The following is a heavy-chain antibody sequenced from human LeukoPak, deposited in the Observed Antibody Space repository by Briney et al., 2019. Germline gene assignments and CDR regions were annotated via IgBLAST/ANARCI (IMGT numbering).Heavy chain of an antibody. V-gene: IGHV1-2*02. Sequence: ASVKVSCKASGYTFTGYYMHWVRQAPGQGLEWMGWINPNSGGTNYAQKFQGRVTMTRDTPISTAYMELSRLRSDDTAVYYCARDANSGYDYYFDYWGQGTLVTVSS. CDR3: ARDANSGYDYYFDY. J-gene: IGHJ4*02. D-gene: IGHD5-12*01. CDR2: INPNSGGT. CDR1: GYTFTGYY.